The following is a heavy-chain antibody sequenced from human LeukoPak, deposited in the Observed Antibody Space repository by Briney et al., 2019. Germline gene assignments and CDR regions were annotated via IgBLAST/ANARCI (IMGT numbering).Heavy chain of an antibody. D-gene: IGHD6-13*01. CDR3: AXEGXRAAAGRFDY. J-gene: IGHJ4*02. Sequence: PGGSLRLSCAASGINFRTSGMHWVRQAPGKGLEWVTFIQNDGSDKYYAASVKGRFTISRDNSKNTVYLHMNSLRADDTALYYCAXEGXRAAAGRFDYWGQGTXXTVSS. V-gene: IGHV3-30*02. CDR1: GINFRTSG. CDR2: IQNDGSDK.